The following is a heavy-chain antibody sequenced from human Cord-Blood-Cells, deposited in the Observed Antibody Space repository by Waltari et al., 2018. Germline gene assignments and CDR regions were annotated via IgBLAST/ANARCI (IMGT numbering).Heavy chain of an antibody. CDR1: GGTFSSYA. V-gene: IGHV1-69*01. CDR2: IIPIFGTA. Sequence: QVQLVQSGAEVKKPGSSVKVSCKASGGTFSSYATSWVRQAPGQGLEWMGGIIPIFGTANYAQKFQGRVTITADESTSTAYMELGSLRSEDTAVYYCARHYSNYYYYGMDVWGQGTTVTVSS. CDR3: ARHYSNYYYYGMDV. D-gene: IGHD4-4*01. J-gene: IGHJ6*02.